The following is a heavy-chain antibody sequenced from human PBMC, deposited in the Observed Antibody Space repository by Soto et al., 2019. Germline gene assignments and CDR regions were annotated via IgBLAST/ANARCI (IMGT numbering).Heavy chain of an antibody. J-gene: IGHJ4*02. CDR2: ISYDGSNK. CDR1: GFTFSSYG. CDR3: ATGGSSSWYEVYY. Sequence: QVQLVESGGGVVQPGRSLRLSCAASGFTFSSYGMHWVRQAPGKGLEWVAVISYDGSNKYYADSMKGRFTISRDNSKNTLYLQMNSLRAEDTAVYYCATGGSSSWYEVYYWGQGTLVTVSS. D-gene: IGHD6-13*01. V-gene: IGHV3-30*03.